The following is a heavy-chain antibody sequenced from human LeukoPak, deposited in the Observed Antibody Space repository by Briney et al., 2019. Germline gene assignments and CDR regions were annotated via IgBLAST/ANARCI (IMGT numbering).Heavy chain of an antibody. CDR2: FDPEDGET. Sequence: ASVKVSCKVSGYTLTELSMHWVRQAPGKGLEWMGGFDPEDGETIYAQKFQGRVTMTEDTSTDTAYMELNSLRSDDTAVYYCATDPGEIVPAAKGPRGDYCYGMDVWGQGATVTVSS. V-gene: IGHV1-24*01. CDR3: ATDPGEIVPAAKGPRGDYCYGMDV. J-gene: IGHJ6*02. CDR1: GYTLTELS. D-gene: IGHD2-2*01.